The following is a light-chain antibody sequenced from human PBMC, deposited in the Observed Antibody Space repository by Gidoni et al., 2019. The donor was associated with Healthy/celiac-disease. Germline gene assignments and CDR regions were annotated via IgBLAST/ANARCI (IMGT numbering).Light chain of an antibody. CDR1: QSVSSY. J-gene: IGKJ4*01. Sequence: EIVLTHSPATLSLSPGERATLSCRASQSVSSYLAWYQQKPGQPPRLLIYDASNRATGIPARFSGSGSGTDFTLTISSLEPEDFAVYYCQQRSNWPPLTFGGGTKVEIK. V-gene: IGKV3-11*01. CDR2: DAS. CDR3: QQRSNWPPLT.